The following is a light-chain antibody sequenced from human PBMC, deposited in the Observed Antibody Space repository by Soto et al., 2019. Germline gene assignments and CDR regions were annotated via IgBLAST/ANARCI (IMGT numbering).Light chain of an antibody. J-gene: IGLJ2*01. CDR2: ANN. Sequence: QSVLTQPPSASGTPGQRVTISCSGSSSNIGSNSVNWYQLLPGTAPKLLIYANNQRPSGVPDRFSGSKSGTSASLAIGGLQSEDEADYYCAAWDDSLNGLVFGGGTKLTVL. V-gene: IGLV1-44*01. CDR3: AAWDDSLNGLV. CDR1: SSNIGSNS.